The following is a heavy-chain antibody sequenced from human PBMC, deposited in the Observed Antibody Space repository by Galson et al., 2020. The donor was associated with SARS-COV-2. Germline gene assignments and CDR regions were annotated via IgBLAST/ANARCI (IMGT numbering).Heavy chain of an antibody. D-gene: IGHD5-18*01. Sequence: GESLKIPCAASGFPFSSYSMNWVRQAPGKGLEWVSSISSSSSYIYYANSVQGRFTISRDNAKNSLYLQMNSLRAEDTAVYYCARDTAMVSTILFDYWGQGTLVTVSS. V-gene: IGHV3-21*01. J-gene: IGHJ4*02. CDR2: ISSSSSYI. CDR3: ARDTAMVSTILFDY. CDR1: GFPFSSYS.